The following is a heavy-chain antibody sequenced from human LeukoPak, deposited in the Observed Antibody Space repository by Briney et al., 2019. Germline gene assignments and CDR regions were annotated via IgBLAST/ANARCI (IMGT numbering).Heavy chain of an antibody. Sequence: GGSLRLSCAASGFTFSDYTMNWVRLAPGKGLEWVSSISGSSNYIYYADSVKGRFTISRGNAKNSLYLQMNSLRVEDTAVYYCARDESGDNDAFDIWGQGTLVTVSS. CDR2: ISGSSNYI. D-gene: IGHD2-21*01. CDR3: ARDESGDNDAFDI. CDR1: GFTFSDYT. J-gene: IGHJ3*02. V-gene: IGHV3-21*01.